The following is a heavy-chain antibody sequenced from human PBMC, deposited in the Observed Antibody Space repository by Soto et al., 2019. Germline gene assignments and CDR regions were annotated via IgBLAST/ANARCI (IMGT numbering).Heavy chain of an antibody. J-gene: IGHJ5*02. V-gene: IGHV4-59*01. CDR2: IYYSGST. D-gene: IGHD2-2*01. CDR3: ARVVVPAAMGP. Sequence: QVQLQESGPGLVKPSETLSLTCTVSGGSISSYYWSWIRKPPGKGLGWVGYIYYSGSTNYNPSLKSRVTISVDTSKNQFSLKLSSVTAADTAVYYCARVVVPAAMGPWGQGTLVTVSS. CDR1: GGSISSYY.